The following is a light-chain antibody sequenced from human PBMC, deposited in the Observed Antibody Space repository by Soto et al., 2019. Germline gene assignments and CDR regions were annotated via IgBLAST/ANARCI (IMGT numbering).Light chain of an antibody. V-gene: IGLV2-14*01. Sequence: QSVLTQPASVSGSPGQSIPISCTGTSSDVGGYKYVSWYQQHPGKAPKLMIHDVSYRPSGVSNRFSASKSGNTASLTISRLHAEDEADYYCTSYSISSTLVVFGGGTKLTVL. J-gene: IGLJ2*01. CDR2: DVS. CDR3: TSYSISSTLVV. CDR1: SSDVGGYKY.